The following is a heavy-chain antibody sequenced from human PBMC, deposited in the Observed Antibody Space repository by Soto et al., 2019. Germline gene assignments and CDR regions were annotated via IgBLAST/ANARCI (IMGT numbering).Heavy chain of an antibody. CDR1: GFTFSSYG. V-gene: IGHV3-30*03. J-gene: IGHJ6*03. CDR2: ISYDGSNK. Sequence: GGSLRLSCAASGFTFSSYGMHWVRQAPGKGLEWVAVISYDGSNKYYADSVKGRFTVSRDNARNSLYLQMNSLRAEDTAVYYCARDLSWGSNWYYYMDVWGKGTTVTVSS. D-gene: IGHD7-27*01. CDR3: ARDLSWGSNWYYYMDV.